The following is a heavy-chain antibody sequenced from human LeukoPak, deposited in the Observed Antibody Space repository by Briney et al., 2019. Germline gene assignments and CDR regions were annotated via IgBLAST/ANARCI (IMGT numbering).Heavy chain of an antibody. CDR1: GGSIGTNY. CDR2: IYYTWAN. Sequence: SETLSLTCTVSGGSIGTNYWTWIRQPPGQGLEYIGYIYYTWANNYNPSLKSRVTISVDTSKNQFSLKLTSVTAADTAVYFCAKYGNSGWVIDNWGQGTLVTVSS. J-gene: IGHJ4*02. V-gene: IGHV4-59*08. CDR3: AKYGNSGWVIDN. D-gene: IGHD6-19*01.